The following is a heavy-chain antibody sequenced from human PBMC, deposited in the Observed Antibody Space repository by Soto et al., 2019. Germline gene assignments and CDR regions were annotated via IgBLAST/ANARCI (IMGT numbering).Heavy chain of an antibody. CDR3: AKDLFLAFDI. J-gene: IGHJ3*02. D-gene: IGHD3-10*02. Sequence: PGGSLRLSCAASGFTFSSYGMHWVRQAPGKGLEWVAVISYDGSNKYYADSVKGRFTISRDNSKNTLYLQMNSLRAEDTAVYYCAKDLFLAFDIWGQGTMVTVSS. CDR2: ISYDGSNK. CDR1: GFTFSSYG. V-gene: IGHV3-30*18.